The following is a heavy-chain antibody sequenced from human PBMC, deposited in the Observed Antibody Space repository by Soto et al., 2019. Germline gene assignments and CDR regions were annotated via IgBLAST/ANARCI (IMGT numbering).Heavy chain of an antibody. CDR1: GFSINTGYY. D-gene: IGHD3-10*01. J-gene: IGHJ4*02. CDR2: IYHSGSS. Sequence: SETLSLTCAVSGFSINTGYYWGWIRQPPGKGLEWIGNIYHSGSSYYNPSLKSRVTISVDTSNNHFSLRLTSVTAADTALYFCGRVWDDSGTYIGSVDFWGQGIPVTVFS. CDR3: GRVWDDSGTYIGSVDF. V-gene: IGHV4-38-2*01.